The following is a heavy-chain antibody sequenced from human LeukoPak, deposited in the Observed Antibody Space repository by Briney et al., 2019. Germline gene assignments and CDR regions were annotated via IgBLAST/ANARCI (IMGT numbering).Heavy chain of an antibody. Sequence: PSETLSLTCTVSGGSISSGNYYWGWIRQPPGKGLEWIGSIYYSGSTYYNLSLKSRVTISVDTSKNQFSLKLSSVTAADTAVYYCARHARFSDFWSGYSHLDYWGQGTLVTVSS. CDR1: GGSISSGNYY. CDR3: ARHARFSDFWSGYSHLDY. J-gene: IGHJ4*02. V-gene: IGHV4-39*01. CDR2: IYYSGST. D-gene: IGHD3-3*01.